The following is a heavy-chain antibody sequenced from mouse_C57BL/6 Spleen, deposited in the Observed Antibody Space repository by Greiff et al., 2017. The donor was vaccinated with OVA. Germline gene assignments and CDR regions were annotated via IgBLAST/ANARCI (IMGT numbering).Heavy chain of an antibody. CDR1: GFTFSDYY. J-gene: IGHJ1*03. V-gene: IGHV5-12*01. CDR3: ARDYGNYVWYFDV. CDR2: ISNGGGNT. D-gene: IGHD2-1*01. Sequence: EVKLMESGGGLVQPGGSLKLSCAASGFTFSDYYMYWIRQTPEKRLEWVAYISNGGGNTYYPDTIKGRFTISRDNAKNTLYLQMSRLKSEDTAMYYCARDYGNYVWYFDVWGTGTTVTVSS.